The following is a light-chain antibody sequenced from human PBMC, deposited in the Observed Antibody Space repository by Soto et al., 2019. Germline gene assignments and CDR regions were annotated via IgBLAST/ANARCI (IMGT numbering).Light chain of an antibody. CDR1: QSVASNC. CDR3: QQYDTSPQT. J-gene: IGKJ1*01. Sequence: EIVLTQSPGTLFLSPGERATLSCRASQSVASNCLAWYQQKPGQAPRLLIYAVSSRATGIPDRFSGTGSGTDFTLTISRLEPEDFAVYYCQQYDTSPQTFGQGTKVEIK. CDR2: AVS. V-gene: IGKV3-20*01.